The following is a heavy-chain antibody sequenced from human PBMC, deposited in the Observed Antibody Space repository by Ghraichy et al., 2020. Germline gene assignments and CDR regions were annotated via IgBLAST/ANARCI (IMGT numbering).Heavy chain of an antibody. CDR1: GLTFSYAW. D-gene: IGHD3-22*01. CDR2: IKTRADGGAT. Sequence: GGSLRLSCAASGLTFSYAWLNWVRQPPGKGLEWVGRIKTRADGGATDYAAPVKGRFTISRDDSRSTLSLQMDSLKAEDTAVYYCTTIRRFYDSRGFPHNAFDLWGHGTVVTVSS. J-gene: IGHJ3*01. CDR3: TTIRRFYDSRGFPHNAFDL. V-gene: IGHV3-15*07.